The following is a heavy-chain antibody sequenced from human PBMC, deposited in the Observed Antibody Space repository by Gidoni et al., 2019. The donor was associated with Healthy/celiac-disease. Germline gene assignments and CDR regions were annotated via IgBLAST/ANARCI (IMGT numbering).Heavy chain of an antibody. D-gene: IGHD3-16*01. J-gene: IGHJ4*02. V-gene: IGHV4-59*01. Sequence: QVHLQETCPGLVKPSETRYLPCTASGGSISSYYWSWIRQPQGKGLEWIGYIYYSGSTNYKPSLKSRVTISVDTSKNQFSLKLSYVTAADTGVYYCAREGGVDYWGQGTLVTVSS. CDR2: IYYSGST. CDR3: AREGGVDY. CDR1: GGSISSYY.